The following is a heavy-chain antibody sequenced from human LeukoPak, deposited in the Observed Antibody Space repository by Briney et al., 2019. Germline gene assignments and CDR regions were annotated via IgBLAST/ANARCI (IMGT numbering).Heavy chain of an antibody. CDR1: GGSFSGYY. D-gene: IGHD2-2*01. V-gene: IGHV4-34*01. Sequence: SETLSLTCAVYGGSFSGYYWSWIRQPPGKGLEWIGETNHSGSTNYNPSLKSRVTISVDTSKNQFSLKLSSVTAADTAVYYCARGWRYCSSTSCASGKNAFDIWGQGTMVTVSS. CDR2: TNHSGST. CDR3: ARGWRYCSSTSCASGKNAFDI. J-gene: IGHJ3*02.